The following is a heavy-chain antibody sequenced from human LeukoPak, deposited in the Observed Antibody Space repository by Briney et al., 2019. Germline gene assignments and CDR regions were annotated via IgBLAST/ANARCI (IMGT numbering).Heavy chain of an antibody. D-gene: IGHD2-2*01. J-gene: IGHJ4*02. CDR2: INAGNGNT. CDR3: ARGYCSSTSCYFPGVY. CDR1: GYTFTSYA. V-gene: IGHV1-3*01. Sequence: ASVKVSCKASGYTFTSYAMHWVRQAPGQRLEWMGWINAGNGNTKYSQKFQGRVTITRDTSASTAYMELSSLRSEDTAVYYCARGYCSSTSCYFPGVYWGQGTLVTVSS.